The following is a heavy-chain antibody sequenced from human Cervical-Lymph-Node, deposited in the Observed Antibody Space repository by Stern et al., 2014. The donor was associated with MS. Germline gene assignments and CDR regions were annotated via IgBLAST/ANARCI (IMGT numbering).Heavy chain of an antibody. CDR1: GASVSSGSYY. Sequence: QLQLQESGPGLVKPSETLSLTCTVSGASVSSGSYYWGWIRQSPGKRLEWIGYVYYTGTPYSNPSLSSRVTISIDTSNNHFFLKLPSVTATDTAVYYCARHDQFLGGMDVWGQGTTVTVSS. J-gene: IGHJ6*02. D-gene: IGHD3-3*01. CDR2: VYYTGTP. V-gene: IGHV4-39*01. CDR3: ARHDQFLGGMDV.